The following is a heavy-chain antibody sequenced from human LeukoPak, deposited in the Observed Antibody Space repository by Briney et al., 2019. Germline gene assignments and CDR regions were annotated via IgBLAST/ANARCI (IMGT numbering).Heavy chain of an antibody. D-gene: IGHD6-19*01. CDR1: GGSFSGYY. V-gene: IGHV4-34*01. CDR2: INHSGST. CDR3: ARGRVVEGIAVAGTESDY. J-gene: IGHJ4*02. Sequence: SETLSLTCAVYGGSFSGYYWSWIRQPPGKGLEWIGEINHSGSTNYNPSLKSRVTISVDTSKNQFSLKLSSVTAADTAAYYCARGRVVEGIAVAGTESDYWGQGTLVTVSS.